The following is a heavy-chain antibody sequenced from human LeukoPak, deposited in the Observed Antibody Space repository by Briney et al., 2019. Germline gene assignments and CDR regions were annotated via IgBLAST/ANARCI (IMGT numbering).Heavy chain of an antibody. V-gene: IGHV3-30*03. D-gene: IGHD3-10*01. J-gene: IGHJ4*02. CDR1: GFTFSSYG. CDR2: ISYDGSNK. Sequence: GGSLRLSCAASGFTFSSYGMHWVRQAPGKGLEWVAVISYDGSNKYYADSVKGRFTISRDNSKNTLYLQMNSLRAEDTAVYYCARVTYYGSGSAIDYWGQGTLVTVSS. CDR3: ARVTYYGSGSAIDY.